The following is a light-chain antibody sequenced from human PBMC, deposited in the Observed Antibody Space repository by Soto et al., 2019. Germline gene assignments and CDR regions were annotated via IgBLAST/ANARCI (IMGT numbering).Light chain of an antibody. Sequence: DIQMTQSPSSLSASVGDRVTITCRASQSISSYLNWYQQKPGKAPKLLIYAASSLQSGVPSKFSGSGSRTNFTLTISSLQPEDCATYYCQQSYSTPLTFGGGTKVEIK. CDR2: AAS. V-gene: IGKV1-39*01. CDR3: QQSYSTPLT. J-gene: IGKJ4*01. CDR1: QSISSY.